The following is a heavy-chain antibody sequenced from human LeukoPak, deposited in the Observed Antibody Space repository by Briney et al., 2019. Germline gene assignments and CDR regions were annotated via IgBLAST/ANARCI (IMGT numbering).Heavy chain of an antibody. D-gene: IGHD2-2*01. CDR2: IIPIFGTA. Sequence: GASVKVSCKASGGTFSSYAISWVRQAPGQGLEWMGGIIPIFGTANYAQKFQGRVTITADESTSTAYMELSSLRSEDTAVYYCARSRCSSTSCYPRQVGYYYGMDVWGQGTTVTVSS. CDR1: GGTFSSYA. J-gene: IGHJ6*02. CDR3: ARSRCSSTSCYPRQVGYYYGMDV. V-gene: IGHV1-69*13.